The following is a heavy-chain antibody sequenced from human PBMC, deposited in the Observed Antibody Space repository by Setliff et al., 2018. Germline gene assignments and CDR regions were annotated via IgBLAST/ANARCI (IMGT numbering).Heavy chain of an antibody. J-gene: IGHJ4*02. CDR3: ARDSNSGYDWHYFDY. Sequence: LRLSCAASGFTFSDYYMSWIRQAPGKGLEWVSYISSSGSTIYYADSVKGRFTISRDNAKNSLYLQMNSLRAEDTAVYYCARDSNSGYDWHYFDYWGQGTLVTVSS. CDR2: ISSSGSTI. V-gene: IGHV3-11*04. CDR1: GFTFSDYY. D-gene: IGHD5-12*01.